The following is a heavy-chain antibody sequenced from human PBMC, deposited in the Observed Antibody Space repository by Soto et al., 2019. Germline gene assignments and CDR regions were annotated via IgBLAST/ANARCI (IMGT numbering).Heavy chain of an antibody. V-gene: IGHV3-30*03. J-gene: IGHJ6*02. CDR3: AREGGMDV. CDR2: ISYDGSNK. Sequence: QVQLVESGGGVVHPGRSLRLSCAASGFTFSSYGMHWVRQAPGKGLEWVAVISYDGSNKYYADSVKGRFTISRDNSKNTLYLQMNSLRAEDTAVYYCAREGGMDVWGQGTTVTVSS. CDR1: GFTFSSYG.